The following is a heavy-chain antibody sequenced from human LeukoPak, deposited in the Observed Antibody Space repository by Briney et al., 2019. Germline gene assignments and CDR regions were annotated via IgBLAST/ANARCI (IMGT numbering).Heavy chain of an antibody. CDR2: INSDGSGT. J-gene: IGHJ3*02. Sequence: RGSLRLSCAASGFTFSSYWMHWVRQAPGKGLVWVSRINSDGSGTTYADSVKSRFTISRDNAKNTLYLQMSSLRVEDTAVYYCANGYTSTYYNALDIRGQGTMVTVSS. CDR3: ANGYTSTYYNALDI. CDR1: GFTFSSYW. D-gene: IGHD3-16*01. V-gene: IGHV3-74*01.